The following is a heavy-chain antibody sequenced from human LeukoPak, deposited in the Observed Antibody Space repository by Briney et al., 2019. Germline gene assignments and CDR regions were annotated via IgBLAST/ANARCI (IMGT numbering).Heavy chain of an antibody. Sequence: GESLQISCKGSGYSFTSYWIGWVRQMPGKGLEWMGIIYPGDSDTRYSPSFQGQVTISADKSISTAYLQWSSLKASDTGMYYCAGPPSFNRNDPPDYWGQGALVTVSS. CDR3: AGPPSFNRNDPPDY. CDR1: GYSFTSYW. V-gene: IGHV5-51*01. J-gene: IGHJ4*02. CDR2: IYPGDSDT. D-gene: IGHD1-20*01.